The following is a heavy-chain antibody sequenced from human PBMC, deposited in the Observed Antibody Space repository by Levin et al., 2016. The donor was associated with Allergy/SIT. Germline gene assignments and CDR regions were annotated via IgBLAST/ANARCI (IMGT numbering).Heavy chain of an antibody. V-gene: IGHV4-59*12. D-gene: IGHD3-10*01. Sequence: WIRQPPGKGLEWIGNIYYSGATNYSPSLKSRVTISVDTSKNQFSLKLSSVTAADTAVYYCARSGLSSGSYRVRPYFDYWGQGTLVTVSS. CDR2: IYYSGAT. J-gene: IGHJ4*02. CDR3: ARSGLSSGSYRVRPYFDY.